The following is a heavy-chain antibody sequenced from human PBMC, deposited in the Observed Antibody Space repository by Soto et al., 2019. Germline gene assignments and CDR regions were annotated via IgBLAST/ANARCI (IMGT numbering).Heavy chain of an antibody. D-gene: IGHD3-10*01. CDR3: ASHGFGSLHGLVDV. CDR2: IQSNGYS. J-gene: IGHJ6*02. V-gene: IGHV4-4*09. CDR1: AGSITNYY. Sequence: QVQLQESGPGLVKPSETLSLTCTVSAGSITNYYCSWFRQPPGKGLEWIGYIQSNGYSAYNLSLKRRVTMSLDTSKTQFSLMLESVTATDTAVYYCASHGFGSLHGLVDVWGQGTTDIVSS.